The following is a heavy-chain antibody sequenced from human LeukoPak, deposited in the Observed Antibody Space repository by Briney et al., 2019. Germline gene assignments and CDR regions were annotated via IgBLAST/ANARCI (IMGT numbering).Heavy chain of an antibody. CDR3: ARDPSGYEKLGYYYGMDV. CDR2: INHSGST. CDR1: GGSFSGYY. V-gene: IGHV4-34*01. D-gene: IGHD5-12*01. J-gene: IGHJ6*02. Sequence: PSETLSLSCAVYGGSFSGYYWSWIRQPPGKGLEWIGEINHSGSTNYNPSLKSRVTISVDTSKNQFSLKLSSVTAADTAVYYCARDPSGYEKLGYYYGMDVWGQGTTVTVSS.